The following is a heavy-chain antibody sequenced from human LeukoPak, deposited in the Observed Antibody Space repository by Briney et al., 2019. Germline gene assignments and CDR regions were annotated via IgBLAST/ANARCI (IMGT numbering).Heavy chain of an antibody. CDR3: ARGRHSSSPPYYYYGVDV. CDR1: GGTFSSYA. V-gene: IGHV1-69*13. CDR2: IIPIFGTA. Sequence: SVKVSCTASGGTFSSYAISWVRQAPGQGLEWMGGIIPIFGTANYAQKFQGRVTITADESTSTAYMELSSLRSEDTAVYYCARGRHSSSPPYYYYGVDVWGQGTTVTVSS. D-gene: IGHD6-6*01. J-gene: IGHJ6*02.